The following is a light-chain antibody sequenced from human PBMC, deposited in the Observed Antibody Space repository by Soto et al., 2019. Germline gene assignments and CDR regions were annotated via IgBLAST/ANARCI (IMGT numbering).Light chain of an antibody. CDR2: KAS. CDR3: QQYNSYPFT. Sequence: DIQMTQSPSTLSASVGDRVTITCRASQSISSWLAGYQQKPGKAPKLLIYKASSLESGVPSRFSGSGSGTEITLTISSLQPDDFETYYYQQYNSYPFTFGPGTKVDIK. V-gene: IGKV1-5*03. J-gene: IGKJ3*01. CDR1: QSISSW.